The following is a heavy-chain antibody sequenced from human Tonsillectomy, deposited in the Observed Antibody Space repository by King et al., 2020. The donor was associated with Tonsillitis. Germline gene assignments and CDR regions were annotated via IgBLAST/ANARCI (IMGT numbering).Heavy chain of an antibody. D-gene: IGHD1-26*01. Sequence: VQLVESGGGLVQPGRSLRLSCAVSGFSFDDYAMHWVRQAPGKGLEWVSGISWSSSSIVYADSVKGRFTISRDNAKNSLYLQMNSLRAEDTALYYCAKDIYAIVGATSGYYCGMDVWGQGTTVTVSS. CDR2: ISWSSSSI. V-gene: IGHV3-9*01. CDR3: AKDIYAIVGATSGYYCGMDV. J-gene: IGHJ6*02. CDR1: GFSFDDYA.